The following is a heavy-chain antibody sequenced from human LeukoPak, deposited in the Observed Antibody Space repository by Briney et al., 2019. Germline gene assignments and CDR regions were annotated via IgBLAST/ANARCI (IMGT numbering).Heavy chain of an antibody. V-gene: IGHV5-51*01. D-gene: IGHD1-26*01. CDR2: IYPGDSDT. CDR1: GYSFTSYW. J-gene: IGHJ4*02. Sequence: GESLKISCKGSGYSFTSYWIGWVRQMPGKGLEWMGIIYPGDSDTRYSPSFQGQVTISADKSISTAYLQWSSLKASDPAMYYCASQYSGSYSHFDYWGQGTLVTVSS. CDR3: ASQYSGSYSHFDY.